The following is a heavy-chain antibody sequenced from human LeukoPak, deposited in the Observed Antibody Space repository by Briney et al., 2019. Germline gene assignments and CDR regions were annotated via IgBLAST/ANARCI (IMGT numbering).Heavy chain of an antibody. CDR3: ARIGAGSCRDY. CDR2: IVGSSST. CDR1: GFTFSNFA. J-gene: IGHJ4*02. D-gene: IGHD6-13*01. V-gene: IGHV3-21*01. Sequence: GGSLRLSCAASGFTFSNFAMTWVRQAPGKGLEWVSSIVGSSSTYYADSLKGRFTISRDNAKNSLYLQMNSLRAEDTAVYYCARIGAGSCRDYWGQGTLVTVSS.